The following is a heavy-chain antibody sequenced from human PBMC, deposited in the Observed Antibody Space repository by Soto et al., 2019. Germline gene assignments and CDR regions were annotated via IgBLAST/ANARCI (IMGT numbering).Heavy chain of an antibody. D-gene: IGHD4-17*01. CDR1: GGTFSSYA. J-gene: IGHJ2*01. CDR2: IIPLFGTT. Sequence: QVQLVQSGAEVKKPGSSVKVSCKASGGTFSSYAFSWVRQAPGQGLEWMGGIIPLFGTTNYAQKFQGRVTITVDESTSTACMELSSLRSEDSAVYYCARVRSTGIDYGDNKHSWYFDRWGRGTLVTVSS. V-gene: IGHV1-69*01. CDR3: ARVRSTGIDYGDNKHSWYFDR.